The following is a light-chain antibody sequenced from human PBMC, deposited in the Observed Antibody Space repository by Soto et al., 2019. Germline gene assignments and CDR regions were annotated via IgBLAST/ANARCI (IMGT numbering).Light chain of an antibody. V-gene: IGKV3-11*01. Sequence: EIVLTQSPATLSLSPGERATLSCRASQSVSRYLAWYQQKPGQAPRLLIYDASNRATGIPARFSGSGSGTDFTLTSSSLEPEDFAVYYCQQRSNWGFTFGPGTKVDIK. CDR3: QQRSNWGFT. CDR1: QSVSRY. CDR2: DAS. J-gene: IGKJ3*01.